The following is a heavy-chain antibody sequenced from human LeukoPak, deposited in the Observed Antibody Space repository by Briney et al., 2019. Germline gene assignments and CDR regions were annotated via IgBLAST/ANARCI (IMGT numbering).Heavy chain of an antibody. D-gene: IGHD6-13*01. V-gene: IGHV4-30-2*01. CDR2: IYHSGST. CDR1: GGSISSGGYY. CDR3: AREGIAAAGPGFDP. J-gene: IGHJ5*02. Sequence: PSETLSLTCTVSGGSISSGGYYWSWIRQPPGKGLESIGYIYHSGSTYYNPSLKSRVTISVDRSKNQFSLKLSSVTAADTAVYYCAREGIAAAGPGFDPWGQGTLVTVSS.